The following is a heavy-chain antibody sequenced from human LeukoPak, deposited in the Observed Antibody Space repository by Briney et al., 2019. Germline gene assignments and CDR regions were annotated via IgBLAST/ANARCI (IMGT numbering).Heavy chain of an antibody. J-gene: IGHJ3*02. Sequence: ASVKVSCKASGYTFTGYYMHWVRQAPGQGLEWMGWINPNSGGTNYAQKFQGRVTMTEDTSTGTAYMELSSLRSEDTAVYYCATDWSGFAIASSFIWGQGTMVTVSS. CDR1: GYTFTGYY. D-gene: IGHD6-13*01. V-gene: IGHV1-2*02. CDR2: INPNSGGT. CDR3: ATDWSGFAIASSFI.